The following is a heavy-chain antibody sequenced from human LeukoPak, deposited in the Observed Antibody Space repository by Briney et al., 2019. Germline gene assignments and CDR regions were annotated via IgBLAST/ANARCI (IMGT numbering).Heavy chain of an antibody. CDR2: ISWNTGNI. J-gene: IGHJ3*02. V-gene: IGHV3-9*01. CDR3: AKGTTFDAFDM. CDR1: GFTFDNYA. Sequence: GGSLRLYCAAAGFTFDNYAMHWVRQAPGQGLEWVSRISWNTGNIDYADSVKGRFTISRDNAKNSLYLQMNSLRAEDTALYYCAKGTTFDAFDMWGQGTMVTVSS. D-gene: IGHD3-16*01.